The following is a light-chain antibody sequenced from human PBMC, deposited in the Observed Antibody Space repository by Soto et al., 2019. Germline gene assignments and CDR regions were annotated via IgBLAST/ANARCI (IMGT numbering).Light chain of an antibody. CDR3: AAWDASLNGPV. CDR2: NHN. V-gene: IGLV1-44*01. J-gene: IGLJ2*01. CDR1: SSDIGSNT. Sequence: QSVLTHPPSASGTPGQRVTISCSGSSSDIGSNTVNWYQQLPGTAPKLLVYNHNQRPSGVPDRFSGSKSGTSASLAISGLQYEDEAVYYCAAWDASLNGPVFGGGTKLTVL.